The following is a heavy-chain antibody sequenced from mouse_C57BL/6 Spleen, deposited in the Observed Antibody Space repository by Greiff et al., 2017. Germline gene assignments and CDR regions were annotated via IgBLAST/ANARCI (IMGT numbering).Heavy chain of an antibody. Sequence: DVKLVESGGGLVKPGGSLKLSCAASGFTFSDYGMHWVRQAPEKGLEWVAYISSGSSTIYYADTVKGRFTISRDNAKNTLFLQMTSLRSEDTAMYYCARSPYYYGSYFDYWGQGTTLTVSS. CDR1: GFTFSDYG. D-gene: IGHD1-1*01. V-gene: IGHV5-17*01. J-gene: IGHJ2*01. CDR3: ARSPYYYGSYFDY. CDR2: ISSGSSTI.